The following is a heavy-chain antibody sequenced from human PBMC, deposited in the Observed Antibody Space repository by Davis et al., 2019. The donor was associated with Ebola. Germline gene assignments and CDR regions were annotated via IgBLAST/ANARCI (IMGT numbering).Heavy chain of an antibody. CDR3: ARDKRGVVGAIDY. CDR2: IFYTGTT. D-gene: IGHD2-15*01. CDR1: GASLTNYY. V-gene: IGHV4-59*01. J-gene: IGHJ4*02. Sequence: MPSETLSLTCTVSGASLTNYYWSWCRQSPGKGLAWIGYIFYTGTTNYNPSLKSRVTISVDSSKNQFSLRLNSVTAADTAVYYCARDKRGVVGAIDYWGQGTLVSVSS.